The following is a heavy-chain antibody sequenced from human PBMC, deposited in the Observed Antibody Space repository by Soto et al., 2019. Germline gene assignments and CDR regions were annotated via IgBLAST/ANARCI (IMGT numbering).Heavy chain of an antibody. CDR1: GFSLSTSGVG. D-gene: IGHD3-9*01. CDR2: IYWDDDK. CDR3: AHSMARYCDWLLRGAFDI. J-gene: IGHJ3*02. Sequence: QITLKESGPTLVKPTQTLTLTCTFSGFSLSTSGVGVGWIRQPPGKALEWLALIYWDDDKRYSPSLKSRLTSTKDXPKXQXVLTVTNMDPVDTATYYCAHSMARYCDWLLRGAFDIWGQGTMVTVSS. V-gene: IGHV2-5*02.